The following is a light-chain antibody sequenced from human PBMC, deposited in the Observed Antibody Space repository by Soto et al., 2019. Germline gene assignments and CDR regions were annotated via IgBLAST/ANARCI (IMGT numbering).Light chain of an antibody. Sequence: QSVLTQPASVSGSPGHSITISCTGTSSDVGGYNYVSWYQQHPGKAPKLMIYEVSNRPSGVSNRFSGSRSGNTASLTISGLQAEDEADYYCSSYTSSSTLFVVGTGTKLTVL. V-gene: IGLV2-14*01. J-gene: IGLJ1*01. CDR3: SSYTSSSTLFV. CDR2: EVS. CDR1: SSDVGGYNY.